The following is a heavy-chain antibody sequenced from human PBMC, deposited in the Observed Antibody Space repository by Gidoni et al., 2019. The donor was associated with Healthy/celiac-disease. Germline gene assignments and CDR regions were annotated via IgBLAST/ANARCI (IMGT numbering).Heavy chain of an antibody. CDR1: GYTFTSYA. J-gene: IGHJ6*02. CDR3: ARGEPYYYDSSGYSPLSRYYYYYGMDV. CDR2: INAGNGNT. V-gene: IGHV1-3*01. D-gene: IGHD3-22*01. Sequence: QVQLVQSGAEVKKPGASVKVSCKASGYTFTSYAMHWVRQAPGQRLEWMGWINAGNGNTKYSQKFQGRVTITRDTSASTAYMELSSLRSEDTAVYYCARGEPYYYDSSGYSPLSRYYYYYGMDVWGQGTTVTVSS.